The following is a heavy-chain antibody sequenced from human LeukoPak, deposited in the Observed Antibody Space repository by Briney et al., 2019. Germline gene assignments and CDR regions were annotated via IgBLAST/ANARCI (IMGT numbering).Heavy chain of an antibody. CDR3: VRDPEDIVVVPAATTNNWFDP. V-gene: IGHV3-48*01. J-gene: IGHJ5*02. CDR1: GFTFSSYS. Sequence: GGSLRLSCAASGFTFSSYSMNWVRQAPGKGLEWVSYISSSSSTIYYADSVKGRFTISRDNAKNSLYLQMNSLRAEDTAVYYCVRDPEDIVVVPAATTNNWFDPWGQGTLVTVSS. CDR2: ISSSSSTI. D-gene: IGHD2-2*01.